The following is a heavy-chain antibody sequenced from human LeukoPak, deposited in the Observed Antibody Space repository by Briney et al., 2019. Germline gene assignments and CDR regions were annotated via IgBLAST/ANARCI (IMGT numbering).Heavy chain of an antibody. J-gene: IGHJ5*02. V-gene: IGHV5-51*01. CDR3: ARLSRYCSSTSCYGTNWFDP. CDR2: IYPGDSDT. Sequence: GESLKISCKGSGYSFTSYWISWVRQMPGKGLEWMGIIYPGDSDTRYSPSFQGQVTISADKSISTAYLQWSSLKASDTAMYYCARLSRYCSSTSCYGTNWFDPWGQGTLVTVSS. CDR1: GYSFTSYW. D-gene: IGHD2-2*01.